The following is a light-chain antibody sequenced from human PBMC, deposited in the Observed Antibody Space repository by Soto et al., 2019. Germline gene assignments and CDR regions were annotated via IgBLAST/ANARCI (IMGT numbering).Light chain of an antibody. CDR2: DAS. CDR3: QQFIDGWT. CDR1: QSISSY. V-gene: IGKV1-5*01. J-gene: IGKJ1*01. Sequence: DIQMTQSPSTLSASVGDRVTITCRASQSISSYLAWYQQKPGKAPKVLIFDASSLESGVPSRFRGSGSETEFTLTISGLQPDDCATYYCQQFIDGWTFGQGTKVDIK.